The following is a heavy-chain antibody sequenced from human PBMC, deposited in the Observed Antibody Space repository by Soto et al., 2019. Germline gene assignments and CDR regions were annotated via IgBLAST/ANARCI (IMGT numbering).Heavy chain of an antibody. Sequence: QVQLVESGGGVVQPGRSLRLSCAASGFTFSSYGMHWVRQAPGKGLEWVAVIWYDGSNTYYADSVKGRFTISRDNSKNTLYLQMNSLRAEDTAVYYCARDRGQWLVLSYVDYWGQGTLVTVSS. D-gene: IGHD6-19*01. CDR3: ARDRGQWLVLSYVDY. CDR1: GFTFSSYG. CDR2: IWYDGSNT. J-gene: IGHJ4*02. V-gene: IGHV3-33*01.